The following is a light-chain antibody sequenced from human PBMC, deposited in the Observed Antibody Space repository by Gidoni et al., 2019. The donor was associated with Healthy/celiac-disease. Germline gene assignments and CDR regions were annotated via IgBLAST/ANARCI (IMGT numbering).Light chain of an antibody. J-gene: IGKJ1*01. CDR3: QQANSFPRT. CDR1: QGIRSW. Sequence: DIQMTQSPSSVSASVGDRVTITCRASQGIRSWLAWYQQKPGKAPKRLIYAAASLQSGVPSRFGGSGSGTEFTLTISSLQPEDFATFYCQQANSFPRTFGQXTKVEIK. CDR2: AAA. V-gene: IGKV1-12*01.